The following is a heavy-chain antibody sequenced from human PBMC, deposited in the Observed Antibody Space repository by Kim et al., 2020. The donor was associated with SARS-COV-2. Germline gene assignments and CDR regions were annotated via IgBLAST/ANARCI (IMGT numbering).Heavy chain of an antibody. CDR1: GFTFSSYA. D-gene: IGHD3-10*01. V-gene: IGHV3-30-3*01. CDR2: ISYDGSNK. J-gene: IGHJ4*02. Sequence: GGSLRLSCAASGFTFSSYAMHWVRQAPGKGLEWVAVISYDGSNKYYADSVKGRFTISRDNSKNTLYLQMNSLRAEDTAVYYCAREGVITMVRGVNDYWGQGTLVTVSS. CDR3: AREGVITMVRGVNDY.